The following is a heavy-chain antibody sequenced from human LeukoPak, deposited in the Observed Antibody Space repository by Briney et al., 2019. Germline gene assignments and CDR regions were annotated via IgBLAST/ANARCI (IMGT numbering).Heavy chain of an antibody. CDR1: GGSISSYY. CDR2: IYYSGST. CDR3: ARGGPSMLQFDY. Sequence: SETLSLTCTVSGGSISSYYWSWIRQPPGKGLEWIGYIYYSGSTNYNPSLKSRVTISVDTSKNQFSLKLSSVTAADTAVYYCARGGPSMLQFDYWGQGTLVTVSS. D-gene: IGHD2/OR15-2a*01. J-gene: IGHJ4*02. V-gene: IGHV4-59*01.